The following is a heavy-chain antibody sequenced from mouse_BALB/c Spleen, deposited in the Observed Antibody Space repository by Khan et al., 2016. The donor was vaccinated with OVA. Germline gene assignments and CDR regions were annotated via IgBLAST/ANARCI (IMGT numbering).Heavy chain of an antibody. CDR3: AKAFLVRHFDV. J-gene: IGHJ1*01. D-gene: IGHD2-5*01. Sequence: QVQLKESGPGLVAPSQSLSITCTVSGFSLTNYGVNWVRQPPGKGLEWLGVIWGDGSTNYHSALISRMTISKDNSKSQVFLKLNSLQTDDTATYYGAKAFLVRHFDVGGAGTTVTVSS. CDR2: IWGDGST. CDR1: GFSLTNYG. V-gene: IGHV2-3*01.